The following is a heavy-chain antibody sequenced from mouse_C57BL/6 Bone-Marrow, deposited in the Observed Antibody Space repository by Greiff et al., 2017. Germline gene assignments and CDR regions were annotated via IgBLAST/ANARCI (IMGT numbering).Heavy chain of an antibody. Sequence: EVKLVESGGGLVQPGGSLKLSCAASGFTFSDYYMYWVRQTPEKRLEWVAYISNGGGSTYYPDTVQGRFTISRDNAKNTLYLQMSRLKSEDTAMYYCASLYYDYDRGYYYAMDYWGQGTSVTVSS. CDR1: GFTFSDYY. J-gene: IGHJ4*01. CDR2: ISNGGGST. CDR3: ASLYYDYDRGYYYAMDY. V-gene: IGHV5-12*01. D-gene: IGHD2-4*01.